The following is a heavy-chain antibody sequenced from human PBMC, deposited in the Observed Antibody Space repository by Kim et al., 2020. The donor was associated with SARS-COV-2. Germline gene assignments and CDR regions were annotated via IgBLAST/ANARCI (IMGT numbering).Heavy chain of an antibody. J-gene: IGHJ5*01. CDR1: GGSISSYY. V-gene: IGHV4-59*08. Sequence: SETLSLTCPVSGGSISSYYWNWIRQPPGKGLEWIGYVYYTGGTNYNPSLRSRVTISLDMSKNHFSLNLSSVTAADTAVYYCARHRGGSSEFDSWGQGTLVTVSS. CDR3: ARHRGGSSEFDS. D-gene: IGHD6-6*01. CDR2: VYYTGGT.